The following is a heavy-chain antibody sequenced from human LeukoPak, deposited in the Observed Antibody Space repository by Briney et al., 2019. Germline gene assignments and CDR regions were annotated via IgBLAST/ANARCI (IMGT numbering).Heavy chain of an antibody. J-gene: IGHJ5*02. D-gene: IGHD6-13*01. CDR3: ARDGQQRYNWFDP. CDR1: GYTFTSYA. CDR2: INAGNGNT. Sequence: GASVKVSCKASGYTFTSYAMHWVRQAPGQRLEWMGWINAGNGNTKYSQKFQGRVTITRDTSASTAYMELSSLRSEDTAVYYCARDGQQRYNWFDPWGQGTLVTVSS. V-gene: IGHV1-3*01.